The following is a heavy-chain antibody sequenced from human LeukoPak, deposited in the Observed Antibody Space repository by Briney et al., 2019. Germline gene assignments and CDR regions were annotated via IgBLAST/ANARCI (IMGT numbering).Heavy chain of an antibody. V-gene: IGHV3-48*03. CDR2: INRGSTDI. CDR1: GFTLSNYE. Sequence: PGGSLRLSCAASGFTLSNYEMNWVRQAPGKGLEWVSYINRGSTDIQYADSVKGRFTISRDNAQNSLYLHMTSLRVEDTAVYYYARELRTFDSWGQGTLVTVSS. D-gene: IGHD3-16*01. CDR3: ARELRTFDS. J-gene: IGHJ4*02.